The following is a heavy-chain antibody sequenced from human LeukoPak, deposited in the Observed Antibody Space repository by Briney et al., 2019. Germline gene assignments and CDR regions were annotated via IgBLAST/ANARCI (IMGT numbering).Heavy chain of an antibody. CDR1: GFTFSSYA. CDR3: AKQTAIFGVVITDDAFDI. J-gene: IGHJ3*02. D-gene: IGHD3-3*01. Sequence: GGSLRLSCVASGFTFSSYAMSWVRQAPGKGLEWVSAISGSGGSTYYGDSVKGRFTISRDNSKNTLYLQMNSLRAEDTAVYYCAKQTAIFGVVITDDAFDIWGQGTMVTVSS. V-gene: IGHV3-23*01. CDR2: ISGSGGST.